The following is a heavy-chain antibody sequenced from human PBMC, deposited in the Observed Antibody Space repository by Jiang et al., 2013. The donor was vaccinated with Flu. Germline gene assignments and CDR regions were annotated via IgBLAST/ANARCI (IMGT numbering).Heavy chain of an antibody. J-gene: IGHJ6*02. CDR1: GFTFSSYA. CDR3: ARDRRAHHYGMDV. CDR2: ISYDGSNK. V-gene: IGHV3-30-3*01. Sequence: VQLVESGGGVVQPGRSLRLSCAASGFTFSSYAMHWVRQAPGKGLEWVAVISYDGSNKYYADSVKGRFTISRDNSKNTLYLQMNSLRAEDTAVYYCARDRRAHHYGMDVWGQGTTVTVSS.